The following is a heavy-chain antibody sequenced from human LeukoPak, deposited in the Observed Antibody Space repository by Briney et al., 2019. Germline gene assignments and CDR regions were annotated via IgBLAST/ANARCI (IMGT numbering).Heavy chain of an antibody. V-gene: IGHV4-34*01. CDR1: GGSFSGYY. Sequence: SETLSLTCAVYGGSFSGYYWSWIRQPPGKGLEWIGEINHSGSTNYNPSLKSRVTISVDTSKNQFSLKLSSVAAADTAVYYCASNWGAWVDYWGQGTLVTVSS. CDR2: INHSGST. D-gene: IGHD7-27*01. J-gene: IGHJ4*02. CDR3: ASNWGAWVDY.